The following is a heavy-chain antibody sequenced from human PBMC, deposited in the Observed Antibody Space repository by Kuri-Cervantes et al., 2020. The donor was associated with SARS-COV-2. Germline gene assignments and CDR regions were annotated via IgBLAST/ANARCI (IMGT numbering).Heavy chain of an antibody. V-gene: IGHV3-30-3*01. CDR2: ISYDGSNK. J-gene: IGHJ4*02. D-gene: IGHD2-21*01. CDR3: ARDRVGVHDS. Sequence: GGSLRLSCAASGFTFSRYAMHWVRQAPGKGLEWVAVISYDGSNKDYTASGKGRFTISRDNSQNTLYLQMNSLRTEDTALYYCARDRVGVHDSWGQGTLVTVSS. CDR1: GFTFSRYA.